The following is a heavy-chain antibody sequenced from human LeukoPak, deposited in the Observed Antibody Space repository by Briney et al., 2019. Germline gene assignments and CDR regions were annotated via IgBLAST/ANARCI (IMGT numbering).Heavy chain of an antibody. D-gene: IGHD3-10*01. J-gene: IGHJ1*01. V-gene: IGHV1-18*01. CDR1: GYTFTSYG. CDR2: ISAYNGDT. CDR3: ARVQMVRGVLIPEYFQH. Sequence: ASEKVSCKASGYTFTSYGISWVRQAPGQGLEWMGWISAYNGDTHDAQKFQGRVTMTTETSTSTAYMELRSLRSDDTAVYYCARVQMVRGVLIPEYFQHWGQGTLVTVSS.